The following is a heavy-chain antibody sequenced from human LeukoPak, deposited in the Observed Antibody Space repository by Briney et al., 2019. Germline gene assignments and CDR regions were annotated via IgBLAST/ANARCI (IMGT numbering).Heavy chain of an antibody. Sequence: GRSLRLSCAASGFTFSSYGIHWVRQAPGKGLEWVAVISYDGSNKFYGDSVKGRFTISRDNSKNTLYLQMNSLRAEDTAVYYCARDYGRYSGSRGWFDPWGQGTLVTVSS. D-gene: IGHD1-26*01. CDR3: ARDYGRYSGSRGWFDP. J-gene: IGHJ5*02. CDR1: GFTFSSYG. V-gene: IGHV3-30*03. CDR2: ISYDGSNK.